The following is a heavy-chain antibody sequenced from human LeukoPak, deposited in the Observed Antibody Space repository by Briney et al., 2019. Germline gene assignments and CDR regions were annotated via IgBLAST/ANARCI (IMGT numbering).Heavy chain of an antibody. CDR3: ARGGDPVKYYAEYFPY. CDR2: ISYDGSNK. Sequence: GGSLRLSCAASGFTFSSYGMHWVRQAPGKGLEWVAVISYDGSNKYYADSVKGRFTISRDNSKNTLYLQMSSLRAEDTAVYYCARGGDPVKYYAEYFPYWGQGTLVTVSS. V-gene: IGHV3-30*03. CDR1: GFTFSSYG. J-gene: IGHJ1*01. D-gene: IGHD2-21*02.